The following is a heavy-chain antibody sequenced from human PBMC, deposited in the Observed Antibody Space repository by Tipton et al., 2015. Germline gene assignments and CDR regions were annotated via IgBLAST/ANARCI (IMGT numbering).Heavy chain of an antibody. D-gene: IGHD5-24*01. J-gene: IGHJ6*02. Sequence: TLSLTCTVSGGSVSSSSYYWGWIRQSPGKGLEWIGSIYYSGSTYHNPSLKSRVSIFVDTSKNQFSLKLSSVTAADTAVYYCARDLEHGMDVWGQGTTVTVSS. CDR2: IYYSGST. CDR1: GGSVSSSSYY. V-gene: IGHV4-39*02. CDR3: ARDLEHGMDV.